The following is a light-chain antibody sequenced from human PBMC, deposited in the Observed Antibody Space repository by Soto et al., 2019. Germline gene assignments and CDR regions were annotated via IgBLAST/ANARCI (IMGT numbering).Light chain of an antibody. CDR3: QQDNDLPLT. Sequence: SPGERATLSCRASQSVNSNLAWYQQKPGQAPRLLLYGASTRATGIPARFSGSASGTEFTLTISSLQSAEYAIYYCQQDNDLPLTCGGGIK. CDR1: QSVNSN. CDR2: GAS. J-gene: IGKJ4*01. V-gene: IGKV3-15*01.